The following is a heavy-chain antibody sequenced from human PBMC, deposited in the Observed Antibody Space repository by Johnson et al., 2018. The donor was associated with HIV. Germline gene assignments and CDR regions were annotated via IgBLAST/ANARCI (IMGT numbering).Heavy chain of an antibody. CDR2: ISYDGSNK. CDR1: GFTFSSYA. J-gene: IGHJ3*02. D-gene: IGHD1-26*01. V-gene: IGHV3-30-3*01. CDR3: GRVMVGVTFVVAFYI. Sequence: QVQLVESGGGVVQPGRSLRLSCAASGFTFSSYAMHWVRQAPGKGLEWVAVISYDGSNKYYADSVKGRFTISRDNAKNSLYLQMNSLRAEETAVYYCGRVMVGVTFVVAFYIWGQGTMVTVSS.